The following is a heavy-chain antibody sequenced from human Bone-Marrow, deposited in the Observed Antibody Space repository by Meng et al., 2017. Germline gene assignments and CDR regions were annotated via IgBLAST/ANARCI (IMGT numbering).Heavy chain of an antibody. CDR3: ARDLGVVVAATVRYFDY. D-gene: IGHD2-15*01. Sequence: GGSLRLSCAASGFTFDDYGMGWVRQVPGKGLEWVSGISWNGGKIGSADSVKGRFTISRDNAKNKNSLYLQMNSLRAEDTALYYCARDLGVVVAATVRYFDYWGQGTLVTSPQ. V-gene: IGHV3-20*04. CDR1: GFTFDDYG. CDR2: ISWNGGKI. J-gene: IGHJ4*02.